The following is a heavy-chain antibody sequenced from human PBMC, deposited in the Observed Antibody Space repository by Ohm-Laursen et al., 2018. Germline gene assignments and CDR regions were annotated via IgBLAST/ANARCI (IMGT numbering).Heavy chain of an antibody. Sequence: TLSLTCAVYGGSFSGYYWSWIRQPPGKGLEWIGEINHSGSTNYNPSLKSRVTISVDTSKNQFSLKLSSVTAADTAVYYCARGWFYYYYYGMDVWGQGTTVTVSS. D-gene: IGHD3-10*01. CDR1: GGSFSGYY. V-gene: IGHV4-34*01. J-gene: IGHJ6*02. CDR2: INHSGST. CDR3: ARGWFYYYYYGMDV.